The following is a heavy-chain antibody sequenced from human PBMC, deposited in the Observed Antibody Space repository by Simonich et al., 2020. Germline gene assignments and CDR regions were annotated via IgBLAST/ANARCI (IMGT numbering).Heavy chain of an antibody. V-gene: IGHV3-21*01. CDR1: GFTFSSYS. CDR2: ISSSSSYI. D-gene: IGHD6-19*01. J-gene: IGHJ6*02. Sequence: EVQLVESGGGLVKPGGSLRLSCAASGFTFSSYSMNWVRQAPGKGLEGVSSISSSSSYIYYADSVKGRFTISRDNAKDSRYLQLHSLRAEDTAVYYCARWIAVAGTGAYGMDVWGQGTTVTVSS. CDR3: ARWIAVAGTGAYGMDV.